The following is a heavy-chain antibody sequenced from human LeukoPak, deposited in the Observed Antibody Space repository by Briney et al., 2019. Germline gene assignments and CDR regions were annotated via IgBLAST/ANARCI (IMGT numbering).Heavy chain of an antibody. J-gene: IGHJ4*02. CDR3: ARDNDGYYDYVWGSYPRD. CDR1: GLTFSSYG. V-gene: IGHV3-33*01. CDR2: IWYDGSNK. D-gene: IGHD3-16*01. Sequence: GRSLRLSCAASGLTFSSYGMHWVRQAPGKGLEWVAVIWYDGSNKYYADSVKGRFTISRDNSKNTLYLQMNSLRAEDTAVYYCARDNDGYYDYVWGSYPRDWGQGTLVTVSS.